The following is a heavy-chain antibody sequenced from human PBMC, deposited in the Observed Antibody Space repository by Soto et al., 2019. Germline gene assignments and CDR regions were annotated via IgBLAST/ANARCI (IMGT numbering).Heavy chain of an antibody. CDR3: ARGGVSTRTFDY. V-gene: IGHV5-51*01. CDR1: GYNFAGYW. Sequence: GEALKISCKGSGYNFAGYWIAWVRQMPGKGLELMGIIYPSDSDTRYRPSFQGQVTISADKSISSAYLQWSSLRASDTAMYYCARGGVSTRTFDYWGKGTPGRVSS. D-gene: IGHD3-3*01. CDR2: IYPSDSDT. J-gene: IGHJ4*02.